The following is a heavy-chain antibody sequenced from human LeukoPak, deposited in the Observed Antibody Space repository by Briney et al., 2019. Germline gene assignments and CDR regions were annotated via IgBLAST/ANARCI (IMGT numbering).Heavy chain of an antibody. V-gene: IGHV1-46*01. Sequence: GASVKVSCKASGYTFTSYYMHWVRQAPGQGLEWMGIINPSGGSTSYAQKFQGRVTMTRDTSTSTVYMELSSLRSEDTAVYYCARGWLYFDWLLYYFDYWGQGTLVTVSS. D-gene: IGHD3-9*01. J-gene: IGHJ4*02. CDR1: GYTFTSYY. CDR3: ARGWLYFDWLLYYFDY. CDR2: INPSGGST.